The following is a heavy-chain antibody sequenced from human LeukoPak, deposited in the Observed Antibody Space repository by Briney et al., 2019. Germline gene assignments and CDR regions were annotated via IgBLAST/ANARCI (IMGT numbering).Heavy chain of an antibody. CDR2: ISAYNGNT. D-gene: IGHD3/OR15-3a*01. CDR1: GYTFTSYG. V-gene: IGHV1-18*01. CDR3: ARASGFGPQITRIYYFDY. Sequence: GASVKVSFKASGYTFTSYGISWVRQAPGQGLEWMGWISAYNGNTNYAQKLQGRVTMTTDTSTSTAYMELRSLRSDDTAVYYCARASGFGPQITRIYYFDYWGQGTLVTVSS. J-gene: IGHJ4*02.